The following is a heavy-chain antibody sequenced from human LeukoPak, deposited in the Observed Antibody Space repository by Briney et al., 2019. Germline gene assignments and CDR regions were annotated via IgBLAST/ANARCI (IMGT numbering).Heavy chain of an antibody. CDR2: IYRRTT. Sequence: GSLRLSCAASGFTFSSYAMSWVRQAPGKGLEWIASIYRRTTYYNPSLKSRVTISIDTSKNEFSLTLTSMTAADTAVYYCARWYSVGWNYYFDLWGRGTLITVSS. D-gene: IGHD1-7*01. CDR3: ARWYSVGWNYYFDL. V-gene: IGHV4-38-2*01. CDR1: GFTFSSYA. J-gene: IGHJ2*01.